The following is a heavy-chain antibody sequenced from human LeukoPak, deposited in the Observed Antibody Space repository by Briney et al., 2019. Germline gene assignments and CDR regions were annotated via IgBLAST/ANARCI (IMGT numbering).Heavy chain of an antibody. V-gene: IGHV4-61*02. CDR1: GGSISSGSYY. D-gene: IGHD6-13*01. Sequence: PSQTLSLTCTVCGGSISSGSYYWSWIRQPAGKGLEWIGLIYTSGGTNYNPSLKSRVTISVDTSKNQFSLKLSSVTAADTAVYYCARGRYSSSWYVDFWGQGTLVTVSS. J-gene: IGHJ4*02. CDR2: IYTSGGT. CDR3: ARGRYSSSWYVDF.